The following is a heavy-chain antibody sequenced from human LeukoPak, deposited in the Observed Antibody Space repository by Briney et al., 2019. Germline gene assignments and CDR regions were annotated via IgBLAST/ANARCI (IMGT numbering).Heavy chain of an antibody. CDR2: IYHSGST. CDR1: GGSISSSNW. D-gene: IGHD5-18*01. J-gene: IGHJ4*02. Sequence: SETLSLTCAVSGGSISSSNWWSWVRQPPGKGLEWIGEIYHSGSTNYNPSLKSRVTISVDKSKNQFSLKLSSVTAADTAVYYCAKDPRDHSYGWSWRYFDYWGQGTLVTVSS. CDR3: AKDPRDHSYGWSWRYFDY. V-gene: IGHV4-4*02.